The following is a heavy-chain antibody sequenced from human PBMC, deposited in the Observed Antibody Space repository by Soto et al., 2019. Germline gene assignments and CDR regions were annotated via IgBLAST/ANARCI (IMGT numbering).Heavy chain of an antibody. CDR3: AKVASYYDSSGYWGPFDY. CDR1: VFTFSSYA. J-gene: IGHJ4*02. D-gene: IGHD3-22*01. V-gene: IGHV3-23*01. Sequence: GGSLRLSCAASVFTFSSYAMSWVRQAPGKGLEWVSAISGSGGSTYYADSVKGRFTISRDNSKNTLYLQMNSLRAEDTAVYYCAKVASYYDSSGYWGPFDYWGQGTLVTVSS. CDR2: ISGSGGST.